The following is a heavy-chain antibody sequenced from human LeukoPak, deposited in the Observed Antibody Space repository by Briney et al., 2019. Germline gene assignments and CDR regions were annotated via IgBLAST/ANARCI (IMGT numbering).Heavy chain of an antibody. Sequence: ASVKVSCTASGYTFTSYAMNWVRQAPGQGLEWMGWINPNSGGTNYAQKFQGRVTMTRDTSISTAYMELSRLRSDDTAVYYCARGGTTVSRYYYYMDVWGKGTTVTISS. J-gene: IGHJ6*03. D-gene: IGHD4-17*01. CDR1: GYTFTSYA. CDR2: INPNSGGT. V-gene: IGHV1-2*02. CDR3: ARGGTTVSRYYYYMDV.